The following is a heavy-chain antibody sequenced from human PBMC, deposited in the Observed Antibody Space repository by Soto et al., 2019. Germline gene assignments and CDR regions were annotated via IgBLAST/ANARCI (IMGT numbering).Heavy chain of an antibody. CDR1: GGSISSGGYY. J-gene: IGHJ4*02. V-gene: IGHV4-31*03. Sequence: SETLSLTCTVSGGSISSGGYYWSWIRQHPGKGLEWIGYIYYSGSTYYNPSLKSRVTISVDTSKNQFSLELSSVTAADTAVYYCARVNRGVTMYDYWGQGTLVTVSS. CDR3: ARVNRGVTMYDY. CDR2: IYYSGST. D-gene: IGHD2-21*02.